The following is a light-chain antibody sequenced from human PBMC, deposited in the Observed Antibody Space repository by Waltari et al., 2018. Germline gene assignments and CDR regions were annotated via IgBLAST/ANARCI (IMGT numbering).Light chain of an antibody. CDR2: KAS. J-gene: IGKJ1*01. CDR3: QQYRNLWT. V-gene: IGKV1-5*03. Sequence: DIQMTQSPSTLSASVGVSVTITCRASQSLSNWLAWYQQKPGKAPKVLIYKASTLESGVPSRFSGSGSGTEFTLTISSLQPDDFATYYCQQYRNLWTFGQGTKVEIK. CDR1: QSLSNW.